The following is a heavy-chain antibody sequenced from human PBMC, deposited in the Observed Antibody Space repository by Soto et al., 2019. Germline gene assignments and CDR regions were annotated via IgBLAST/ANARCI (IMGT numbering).Heavy chain of an antibody. CDR2: SNSNSGNS. Sequence: ASVKVSCKASGYTFTSYNINWVRQAPGQGLEWVAGSNSNSGNSDHAQKFQGRLTVTRDTSISTAYMELSSLRSDDTAVYYCVLPGVFDHWGPGTLVTVSS. J-gene: IGHJ4*02. V-gene: IGHV1-8*01. CDR1: GYTFTSYN. D-gene: IGHD3-3*01. CDR3: VLPGVFDH.